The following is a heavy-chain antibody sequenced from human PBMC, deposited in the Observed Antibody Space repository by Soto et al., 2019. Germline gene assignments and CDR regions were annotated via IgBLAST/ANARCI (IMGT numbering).Heavy chain of an antibody. CDR2: VSSDGGFT. Sequence: QVQLVESGGGLVEPGGSLRLSCEASGFTFSDYYMRWIRQVPGRGLECLSYVSSDGGFTHYADSVQGRFTISRDNTKNSLFLGMKGLRAEDTALYFCARDPMGRGVPLDYWGPGTLVTVSS. CDR3: ARDPMGRGVPLDY. D-gene: IGHD3-10*01. CDR1: GFTFSDYY. V-gene: IGHV3-11*06. J-gene: IGHJ4*02.